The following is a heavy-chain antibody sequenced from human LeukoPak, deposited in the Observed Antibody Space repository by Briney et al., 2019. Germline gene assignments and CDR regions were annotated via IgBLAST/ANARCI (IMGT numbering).Heavy chain of an antibody. CDR2: IYTSGST. J-gene: IGHJ3*02. Sequence: ASETLSLTCTVSGGSISSYYWSWIRQPAGKGLEWIGRIYTSGSTTDNPSLKSRVTMSVDTSKNQFSLKLSSVTAADAAVYYCARRGSLAVAPGAFDIWGQGTMVTVSS. CDR1: GGSISSYY. CDR3: ARRGSLAVAPGAFDI. V-gene: IGHV4-4*07. D-gene: IGHD6-19*01.